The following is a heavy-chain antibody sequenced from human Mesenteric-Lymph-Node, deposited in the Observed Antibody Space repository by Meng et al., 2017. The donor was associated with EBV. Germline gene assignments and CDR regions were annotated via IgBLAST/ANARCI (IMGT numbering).Heavy chain of an antibody. Sequence: QVHLPGSGPGLVKPSGTLSLTCAVSGDSISTSNWWTWVRQPPGKGLEWIGEIYHGGYTNYNPSLKSRVTISVDMSKNQFSLKLSSVTAADTAVYYCARLLAVPGTPSNTFDFWGQGTLVTVSS. CDR3: ARLLAVPGTPSNTFDF. CDR1: GDSISTSNW. J-gene: IGHJ4*02. V-gene: IGHV4-4*02. D-gene: IGHD6-19*01. CDR2: IYHGGYT.